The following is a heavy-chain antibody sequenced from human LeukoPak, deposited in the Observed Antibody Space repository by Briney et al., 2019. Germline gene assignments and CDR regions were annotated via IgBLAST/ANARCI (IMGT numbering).Heavy chain of an antibody. CDR1: GFTFSSYA. Sequence: GGSLRLSCAASGFTFSSYAMSWVRQAPGKGLEWVSAISGSGGSTYYADSVKGRFTISRDNSKNTLYLQMNSLRAEDTAVYYCAKPPQNIVATIKALYLAFDIWGQGTMVTVSS. CDR2: ISGSGGST. V-gene: IGHV3-23*01. CDR3: AKPPQNIVATIKALYLAFDI. J-gene: IGHJ3*02. D-gene: IGHD5-12*01.